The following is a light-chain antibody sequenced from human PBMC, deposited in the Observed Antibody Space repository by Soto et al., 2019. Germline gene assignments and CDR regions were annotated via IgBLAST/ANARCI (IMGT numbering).Light chain of an antibody. V-gene: IGLV1-44*01. CDR3: AAWDDSLNVV. Sequence: QSVLTQPPSASGTPGQRVTISCSGSSSSITFNTVNWYQQLPEAAPKLLIYSNTQRPTGVPDRFSGSKSGTSASLAISGLQSEDEADYYCAAWDDSLNVVFGGGTKLTVL. J-gene: IGLJ3*02. CDR2: SNT. CDR1: SSSITFNT.